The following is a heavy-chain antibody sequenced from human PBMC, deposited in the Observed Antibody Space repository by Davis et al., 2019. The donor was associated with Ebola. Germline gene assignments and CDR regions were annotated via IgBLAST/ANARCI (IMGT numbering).Heavy chain of an antibody. V-gene: IGHV4-39*02. CDR3: ARGWDGDRHFDQ. Sequence: SETLSLTCKVTDGSLRNTRFYWGWIRQISGKGMECIATIYYSQTTYYTPSLKGRTSLSIQRSDNQFSLTLTSVTAADTGLYFCARGWDGDRHFDQWGQGTLVTVSS. CDR2: IYYSQTT. J-gene: IGHJ4*02. D-gene: IGHD4-17*01. CDR1: DGSLRNTRFY.